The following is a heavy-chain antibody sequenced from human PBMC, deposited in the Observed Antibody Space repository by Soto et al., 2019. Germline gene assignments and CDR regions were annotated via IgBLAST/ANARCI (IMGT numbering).Heavy chain of an antibody. Sequence: PSETLSLTCTVSGGSISRYYLSWIRQPLEKGLEWIGCIYYSGSTNYNHSPKRRVTMSVDTSKNQFSLKLSSVTAADTAVYYCARYRTSVILEWSREPGLHTNRFDPWGQGTLVTVSS. J-gene: IGHJ5*02. V-gene: IGHV4-59*01. D-gene: IGHD3-3*01. CDR2: IYYSGST. CDR1: GGSISRYY. CDR3: ARYRTSVILEWSREPGLHTNRFDP.